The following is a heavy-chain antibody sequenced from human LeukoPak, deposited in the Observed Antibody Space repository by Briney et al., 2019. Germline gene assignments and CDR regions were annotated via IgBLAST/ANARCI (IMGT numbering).Heavy chain of an antibody. Sequence: SETLSLTCTVSGGSISTSGYYWGWIRQPPGKGLEWIGNIYHSGSTYYNPSLKSRVSISVDTSKNHFSLTLSSVTAADTAVYYCARDYLGGGFDYWGQGTLVTVSS. V-gene: IGHV4-39*07. D-gene: IGHD3-16*01. J-gene: IGHJ4*02. CDR1: GGSISTSGYY. CDR2: IYHSGST. CDR3: ARDYLGGGFDY.